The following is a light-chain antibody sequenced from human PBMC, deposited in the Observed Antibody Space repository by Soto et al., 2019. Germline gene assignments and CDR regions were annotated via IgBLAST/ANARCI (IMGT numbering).Light chain of an antibody. Sequence: EIVMTQSPATLSVSPGESATLSCRASQSVNNNLAWHQQKPGQAPRLLIYGSSTRATDIPARCSGSGSGTEFTLIIRSLQSEDSAVYYCQQHTKWLWTFGQGTKVAIK. J-gene: IGKJ1*01. CDR2: GSS. V-gene: IGKV3-15*01. CDR1: QSVNNN. CDR3: QQHTKWLWT.